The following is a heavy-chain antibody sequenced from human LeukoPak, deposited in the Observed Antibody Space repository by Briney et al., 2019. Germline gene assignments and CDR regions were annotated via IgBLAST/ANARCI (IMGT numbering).Heavy chain of an antibody. D-gene: IGHD3-3*01. CDR1: GFTFTDYY. J-gene: IGHJ4*02. V-gene: IGHV1-2*02. Sequence: ASVKVSCKASGFTFTDYYMHWVRQAPRQGPEWMGWINPVSGGTDFAQKFQGRVTFSRDLSITTVYMDLRRLRFDDTAVYYCARDRSRVLDYWGQGTVVTVSS. CDR3: ARDRSRVLDY. CDR2: INPVSGGT.